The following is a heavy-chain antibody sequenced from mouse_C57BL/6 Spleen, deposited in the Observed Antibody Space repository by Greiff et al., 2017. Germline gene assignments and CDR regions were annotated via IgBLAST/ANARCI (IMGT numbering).Heavy chain of an antibody. CDR3: ARSPNWDYFDY. J-gene: IGHJ2*01. V-gene: IGHV1-50*01. CDR1: GYTFTSYW. Sequence: QVQLQQPGAELVKPGASVKLSCKASGYTFTSYWMQWVKQRPGQGLEWIGEIDPSDSYTNYNQKFKGKATLTVDTSSSTAYMQLSSLASEDSAVYYCARSPNWDYFDYWGQGTPLTVSS. D-gene: IGHD4-1*01. CDR2: IDPSDSYT.